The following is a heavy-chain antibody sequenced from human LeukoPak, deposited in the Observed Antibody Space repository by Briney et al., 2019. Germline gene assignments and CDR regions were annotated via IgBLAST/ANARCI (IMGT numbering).Heavy chain of an antibody. J-gene: IGHJ4*02. CDR1: SGSISDSSYY. CDR3: ASQGKNYDILTGYYNSFIDY. V-gene: IGHV4-39*01. D-gene: IGHD3-9*01. CDR2: IFYSGST. Sequence: SETLSLTCTVSSGSISDSSYYWGWIRQPPGEGLEWVGSIFYSGSTYYNPSLKSRVTISVDTSKNQFSLKLSSVTAADTAVYYCASQGKNYDILTGYYNSFIDYWGQGTLVTVPS.